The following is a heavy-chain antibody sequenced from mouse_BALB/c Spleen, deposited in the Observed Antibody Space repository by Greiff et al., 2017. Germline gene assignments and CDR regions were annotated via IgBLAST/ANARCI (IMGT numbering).Heavy chain of an antibody. J-gene: IGHJ4*01. V-gene: IGHV1-4*02. CDR2: INPSSGYT. Sequence: QVQLKQSAAELARPGASVKMSCKASGYTFTSYTMHWVKQRHGQGLEWIGYINPSSGYTEYNQKFNDKTTLTADKYSSTAYIQLSSLTSEDSAVYYCARDYYVSSYRYAMDYWGQGTSVTVAS. D-gene: IGHD1-1*01. CDR1: GYTFTSYT. CDR3: ARDYYVSSYRYAMDY.